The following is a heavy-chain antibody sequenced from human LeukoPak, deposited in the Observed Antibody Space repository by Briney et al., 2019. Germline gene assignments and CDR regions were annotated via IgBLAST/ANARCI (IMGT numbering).Heavy chain of an antibody. V-gene: IGHV4-39*01. Sequence: PSETLSLTCTVSGGSISSNSYYWAWIRQPPGKGLEWIGTIYYSGNTYYNPSLKSRVTISIDTSKNQFSLKLSSVTAADTAVYYSSRLSYYNYYMDVWGKGTTVTASS. CDR1: GGSISSNSYY. CDR2: IYYSGNT. J-gene: IGHJ6*03. CDR3: SRLSYYNYYMDV.